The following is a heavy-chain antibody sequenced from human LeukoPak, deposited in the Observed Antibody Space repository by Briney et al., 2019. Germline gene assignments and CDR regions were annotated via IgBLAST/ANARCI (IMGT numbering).Heavy chain of an antibody. Sequence: GGSLRLSCAASGFSFSNYAMSWVRQAPGKGLEWVSAISGRGANTYYADSVKGRFTISRDNSKNTLYMQMNSLRAEDTAVYYCGRVAEAAAFDYWGQGILVTVSS. CDR3: GRVAEAAAFDY. CDR2: ISGRGANT. CDR1: GFSFSNYA. D-gene: IGHD6-13*01. J-gene: IGHJ4*02. V-gene: IGHV3-23*01.